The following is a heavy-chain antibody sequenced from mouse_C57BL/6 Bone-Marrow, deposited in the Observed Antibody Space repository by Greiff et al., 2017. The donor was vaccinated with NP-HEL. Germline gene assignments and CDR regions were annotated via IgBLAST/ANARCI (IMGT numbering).Heavy chain of an antibody. CDR1: GYTFTSYW. V-gene: IGHV1-7*01. CDR2: INPSSGYT. Sequence: QVQLKESGAELAKPGASVKLSCKASGYTFTSYWMHWVKQRPGQGLEWIGYINPSSGYTKYNQKFKDKATLTADKSSSTAYMQLSSLTYEDAAVYYCARSYYGSSEVFAYWGQGTLVTVSA. J-gene: IGHJ3*01. D-gene: IGHD1-1*01. CDR3: ARSYYGSSEVFAY.